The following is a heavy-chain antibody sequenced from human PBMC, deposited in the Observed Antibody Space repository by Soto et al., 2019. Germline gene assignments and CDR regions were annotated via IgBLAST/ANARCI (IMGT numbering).Heavy chain of an antibody. Sequence: PSQTLSLTCAISGDSVSSKSAAWNWISQSPSRGLEWLGRTYYRSKWSNDYAASVKSRITINPDTSKNQFSLQLNSVSPEDTAVYYCARQDSGYVDYWGHGTLVTVSS. CDR2: TYYRSKWSN. J-gene: IGHJ4*01. D-gene: IGHD2-2*01. CDR3: ARQDSGYVDY. V-gene: IGHV6-1*01. CDR1: GDSVSSKSAA.